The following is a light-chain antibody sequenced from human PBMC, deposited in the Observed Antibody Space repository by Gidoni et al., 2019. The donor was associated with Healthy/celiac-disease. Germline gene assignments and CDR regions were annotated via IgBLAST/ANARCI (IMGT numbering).Light chain of an antibody. CDR2: KAS. CDR1: QSISSW. V-gene: IGKV1-5*03. J-gene: IGKJ4*01. Sequence: DIQMTQSPSTLSASVGARVTITCRASQSISSWLAWYQQKPEKAPKLLIYKASSLESGVPSRFSGSGSGTEFTLTISSLQPDDFATYYCQQYNSYPLTFGGGTKVEIK. CDR3: QQYNSYPLT.